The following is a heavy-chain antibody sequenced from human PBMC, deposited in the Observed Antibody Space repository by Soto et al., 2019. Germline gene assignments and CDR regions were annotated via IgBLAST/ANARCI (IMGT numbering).Heavy chain of an antibody. V-gene: IGHV3-30-3*01. CDR3: ARTVASAGPDAFDI. CDR2: ITSDGSKK. D-gene: IGHD6-13*01. CDR1: GFTFSTYA. Sequence: QVQLVESGGGVVQPGTSLIISCVGSGFTFSTYAMHWVRQAPGKGLQWVSVITSDGSKKYSADSVKGRFIIPRDNYKNTLYLQMNTLRTEDTAVYYCARTVASAGPDAFDIWGQGTVLTVSS. J-gene: IGHJ3*02.